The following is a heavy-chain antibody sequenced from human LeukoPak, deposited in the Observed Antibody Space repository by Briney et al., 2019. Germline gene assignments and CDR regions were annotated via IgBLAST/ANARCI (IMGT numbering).Heavy chain of an antibody. CDR3: AKDWAVTTASAYFDY. CDR1: GFIFSGYW. J-gene: IGHJ4*02. V-gene: IGHV3-30*18. CDR2: ISFDGSPK. Sequence: PGGSLRLSCAASGFIFSGYWMTWVRQAPGKGLEWVAMISFDGSPKYYADSVKGRFTISRHDSKNTLYLQLNSLRADDTAVYYCAKDWAVTTASAYFDYWGQGTLVTVSS. D-gene: IGHD4-17*01.